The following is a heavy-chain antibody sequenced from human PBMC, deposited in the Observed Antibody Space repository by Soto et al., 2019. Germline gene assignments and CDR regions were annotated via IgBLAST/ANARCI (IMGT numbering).Heavy chain of an antibody. V-gene: IGHV3-21*01. CDR2: ISSSSSYI. Sequence: SLRLSCAASGFTFSSYSMNWVRQAPGKGLEWVSSISSSSSYIYYADSVKGRFTISRDNAKNSLYLQMNSLRAEDTAVYYCARDTMAGTGNTGGYYYGMDVWGQGTTVTVSS. J-gene: IGHJ6*02. D-gene: IGHD1-7*01. CDR1: GFTFSSYS. CDR3: ARDTMAGTGNTGGYYYGMDV.